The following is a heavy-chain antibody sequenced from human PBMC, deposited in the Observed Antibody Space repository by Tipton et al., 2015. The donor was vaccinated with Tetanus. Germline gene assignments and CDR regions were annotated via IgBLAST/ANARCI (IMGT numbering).Heavy chain of an antibody. CDR2: IYYTGNT. Sequence: TLSLTCTVSGDSISSYYWSWIRQPPGRGLEWIGHIYYTGNTRYSPSLKSRVTISVDPSKNQFSLKLSSVTAADTAVYYCARYGKGYCSGGDCYSDAFEIWGQGTMVTVS. CDR1: GDSISSYY. D-gene: IGHD2-15*01. CDR3: ARYGKGYCSGGDCYSDAFEI. J-gene: IGHJ3*02. V-gene: IGHV4-59*01.